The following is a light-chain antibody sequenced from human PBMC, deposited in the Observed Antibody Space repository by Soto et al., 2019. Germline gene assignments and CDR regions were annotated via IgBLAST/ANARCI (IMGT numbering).Light chain of an antibody. Sequence: QSALTQPASVSGSPGQSITISCTGTSSDVGGYNYVSWYQQHPGKAPKLMIYDVSNRPSGVSNRFSGSKSGNTASLTISGLQAEDEADYYCSSYTGSSTPYVFGTGTQLTVL. J-gene: IGLJ1*01. CDR2: DVS. CDR3: SSYTGSSTPYV. V-gene: IGLV2-14*01. CDR1: SSDVGGYNY.